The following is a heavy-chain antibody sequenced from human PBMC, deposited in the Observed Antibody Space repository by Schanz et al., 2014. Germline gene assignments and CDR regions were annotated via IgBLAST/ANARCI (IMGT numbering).Heavy chain of an antibody. CDR3: VRDAGWAFGDYHGMDV. Sequence: QVQLVPSGAEVKKPGASVRLSCEASGYTFTSYDINWVRQAPGQGLEWMGIINPSGGSTSYAQKFQGRVTMTRDTSTSTVYMELRSLISDDTAVYYCVRDAGWAFGDYHGMDVWGQGTSVTVSS. D-gene: IGHD3-10*01. V-gene: IGHV1-46*01. J-gene: IGHJ6*02. CDR1: GYTFTSYD. CDR2: INPSGGST.